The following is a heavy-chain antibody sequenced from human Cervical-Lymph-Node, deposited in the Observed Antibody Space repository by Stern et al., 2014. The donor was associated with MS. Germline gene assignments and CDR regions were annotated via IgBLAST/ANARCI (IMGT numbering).Heavy chain of an antibody. CDR2: VSSDGSTT. D-gene: IGHD2-15*01. V-gene: IGHV3-74*01. CDR3: ARDRVNYCSGGSCYSVFADY. CDR1: GFTFSSYW. Sequence: VQLVESGGGLVQPGGSLRLSCAASGFTFSSYWMHWVRQAPGKGLVWVSRVSSDGSTTSYADSVKGRFTISRDNAKNTLYLQMNSLRAEDTAVYYCARDRVNYCSGGSCYSVFADYWGQGTLVTVSS. J-gene: IGHJ4*02.